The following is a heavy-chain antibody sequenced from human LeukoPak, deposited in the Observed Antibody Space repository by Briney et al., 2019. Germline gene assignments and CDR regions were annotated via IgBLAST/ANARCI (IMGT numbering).Heavy chain of an antibody. J-gene: IGHJ4*02. V-gene: IGHV1-2*02. Sequence: ASVKVSCKASGYTFTGYYMHWVRQAPGQGLEWMGWINPNSGGTNYAQKFQGRVTMTRDTSISTAYMELSRLGSDDTAVYYCARAEREVVVAAKYYFDYWGQGTLVTVSS. CDR2: INPNSGGT. D-gene: IGHD2-15*01. CDR3: ARAEREVVVAAKYYFDY. CDR1: GYTFTGYY.